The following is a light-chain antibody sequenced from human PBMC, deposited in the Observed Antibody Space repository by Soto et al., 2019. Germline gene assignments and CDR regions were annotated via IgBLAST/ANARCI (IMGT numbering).Light chain of an antibody. Sequence: DIQLTQSPSFLSASVGDRVTITCRASQGISSYLAWYQQKPGKAPKLLIYAASTLQSGVPSRFSGSGSGTEFTLTISSLQPEDFATYYCQQLNSYPHTFGQXTXL. J-gene: IGKJ2*01. V-gene: IGKV1-9*01. CDR3: QQLNSYPHT. CDR2: AAS. CDR1: QGISSY.